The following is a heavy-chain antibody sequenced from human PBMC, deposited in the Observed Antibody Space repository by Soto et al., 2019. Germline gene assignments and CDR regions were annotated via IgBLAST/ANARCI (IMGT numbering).Heavy chain of an antibody. J-gene: IGHJ6*03. CDR2: ISGSGGST. CDR3: AKDLLKYCSSTSCYSYYYYYMDV. Sequence: GGSLRLSCAASGFTFSSYAMSWVRQAPGKGLEWVSAISGSGGSTYYADSVKGRFTISRDNSKNTLYLQMNSLRAEDTAVYYCAKDLLKYCSSTSCYSYYYYYMDVWGKGTTVTVSS. CDR1: GFTFSSYA. V-gene: IGHV3-23*01. D-gene: IGHD2-2*01.